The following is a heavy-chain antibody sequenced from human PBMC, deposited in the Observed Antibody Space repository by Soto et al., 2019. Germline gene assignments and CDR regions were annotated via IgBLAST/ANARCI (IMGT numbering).Heavy chain of an antibody. Sequence: PGGSLRLSCAASGFTFDDYAMHWVRQAPGKGLEWASGISWNSGSIGYADSVKGRFTISRDNAKNSLYLQMNSLRAEDTALYYCAKGLVWAFDIWGQGTMVTVSS. D-gene: IGHD3-16*01. CDR3: AKGLVWAFDI. CDR1: GFTFDDYA. J-gene: IGHJ3*02. V-gene: IGHV3-9*01. CDR2: ISWNSGSI.